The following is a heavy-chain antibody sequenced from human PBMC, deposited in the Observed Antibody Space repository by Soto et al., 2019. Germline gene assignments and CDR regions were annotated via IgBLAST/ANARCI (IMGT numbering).Heavy chain of an antibody. V-gene: IGHV4-39*01. J-gene: IGHJ4*02. CDR3: ARHCVGGDRNFDY. D-gene: IGHD4-17*01. CDR2: IYYSGSP. Sequence: QLQLQESGPGLVKPSETLSRTCTVSGGSIRSSSYYWGWFRQPPGQGLEWIGSIYYSGSPYYNPSLKSRVTISVETSKNPFSLTLSAVPAADADVYYCARHCVGGDRNFDYWCQGTLVTVSS. CDR1: GGSIRSSSYY.